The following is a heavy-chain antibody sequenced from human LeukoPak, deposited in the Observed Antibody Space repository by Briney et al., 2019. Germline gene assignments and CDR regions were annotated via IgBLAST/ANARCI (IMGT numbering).Heavy chain of an antibody. V-gene: IGHV3-74*01. Sequence: GGSLRLSCAASGFTFSSYWMHWVRQAPGKGLVWVSRINVDGSTTSYADSVRGRFTVSRDNAENTLYLQMNSLRAEDTAVYYCAKEYDQFLFRPYYMDVWGKGTTVTVSS. D-gene: IGHD3-3*01. J-gene: IGHJ6*03. CDR1: GFTFSSYW. CDR3: AKEYDQFLFRPYYMDV. CDR2: INVDGSTT.